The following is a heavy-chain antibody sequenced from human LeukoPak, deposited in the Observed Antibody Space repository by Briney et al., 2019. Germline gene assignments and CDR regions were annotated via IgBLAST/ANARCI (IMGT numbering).Heavy chain of an antibody. CDR3: ARDLEYSSSWYPFDFDY. CDR1: GFTFSSYE. J-gene: IGHJ4*02. Sequence: GALRLSCAASGFTFSSYEMNWVRQAPGKGLEWVSYISSSGSTIYYADSVKGRFTISRDNAKNSLYLQMNSLRAEDTAVYCCARDLEYSSSWYPFDFDYWGQGTLVTVSS. CDR2: ISSSGSTI. D-gene: IGHD6-13*01. V-gene: IGHV3-48*03.